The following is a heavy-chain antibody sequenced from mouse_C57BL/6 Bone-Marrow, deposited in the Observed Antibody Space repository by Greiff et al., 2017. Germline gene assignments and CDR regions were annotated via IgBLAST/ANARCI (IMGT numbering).Heavy chain of an antibody. V-gene: IGHV1-64*01. D-gene: IGHD1-1*01. CDR2: IHPNSGST. Sequence: QVQLQQPGAELVKPGASVKLSCKASGYTFTSYWMHWVKQRPGQGLEWIGMIHPNSGSTNYNEKFKSKATLTVDKSSSTAYMQLSSLTSEDSAVYYCARGGTTVVARDYWGQGTTLTVSS. J-gene: IGHJ2*01. CDR1: GYTFTSYW. CDR3: ARGGTTVVARDY.